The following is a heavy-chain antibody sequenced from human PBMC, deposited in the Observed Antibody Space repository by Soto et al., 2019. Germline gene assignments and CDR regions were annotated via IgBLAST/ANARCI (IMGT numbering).Heavy chain of an antibody. CDR1: YF. V-gene: IGHV4-34*03. CDR2: ISHTGST. CDR3: RGEKYGSGGICYPKIFTY. D-gene: IGHD2-15*01. Sequence: YFWSWIRQPTVKGLEWIGEISHTGSTNYNPSLESRLTISLDTSKNRFPLHPTSVTAADTLVYCCRGEKYGSGGICYPKIFTYWGQG. J-gene: IGHJ4*02.